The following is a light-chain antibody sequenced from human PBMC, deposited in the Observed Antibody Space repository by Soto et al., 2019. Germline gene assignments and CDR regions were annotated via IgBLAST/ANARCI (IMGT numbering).Light chain of an antibody. CDR3: QVWDIGTALV. CDR2: DDR. V-gene: IGLV3-21*02. CDR1: NIGSNR. Sequence: SYELTQPPSASVAPGQTARSTCEEKNIGSNRVNWYQQKPGQAPVLVVYDDRDRPSGIPERFSGSNGGSMATLIISRVEAGDEADYYCQVWDIGTALVFGEGTKLTVL. J-gene: IGLJ3*02.